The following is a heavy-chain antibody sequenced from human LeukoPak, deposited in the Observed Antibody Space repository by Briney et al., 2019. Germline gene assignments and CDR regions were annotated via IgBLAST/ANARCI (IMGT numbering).Heavy chain of an antibody. D-gene: IGHD3-10*01. CDR1: GYTFTSYG. CDR2: ISAYNGNT. Sequence: ASVKVSCQASGYTFTSYGISWVRQAPGQGLEWMGWISAYNGNTNYAQKLQGRVTMTTDTSTSTAYMELRSLRSDDTAVYYCARALRGGDYYGSGSPPGYWGQGTLVTVSS. J-gene: IGHJ4*02. CDR3: ARALRGGDYYGSGSPPGY. V-gene: IGHV1-18*01.